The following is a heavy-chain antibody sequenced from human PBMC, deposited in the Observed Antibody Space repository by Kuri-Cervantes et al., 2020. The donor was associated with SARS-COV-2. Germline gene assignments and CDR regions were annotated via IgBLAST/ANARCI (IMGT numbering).Heavy chain of an antibody. CDR3: ARYFAVTTYNWFDP. Sequence: SETLSLTCAVNSGAFRNYYWTWIRQPPGKGLEWIGEINQSGGTNYNPSLKSRVTISVDTSKNQFSLKLSSVTAADTAVYYCARYFAVTTYNWFDPWGQGTLVTVSS. CDR2: INQSGGT. J-gene: IGHJ5*02. V-gene: IGHV4-34*01. D-gene: IGHD4-11*01. CDR1: SGAFRNYY.